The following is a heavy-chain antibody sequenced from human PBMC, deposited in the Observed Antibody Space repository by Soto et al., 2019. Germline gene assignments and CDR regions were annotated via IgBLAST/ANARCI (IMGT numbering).Heavy chain of an antibody. Sequence: PGGSLRLSCAASGFTFSSYDMHWVRQATGKGLEWVSAIGTAGDTYYPGSVKGRFTISRENAKNSLYLQMNSLRAEDTAVYYCARSPITMVRGVSFDYWGQGTLVTVSS. CDR3: ARSPITMVRGVSFDY. D-gene: IGHD3-10*01. J-gene: IGHJ4*02. CDR1: GFTFSSYD. CDR2: IGTAGDT. V-gene: IGHV3-13*01.